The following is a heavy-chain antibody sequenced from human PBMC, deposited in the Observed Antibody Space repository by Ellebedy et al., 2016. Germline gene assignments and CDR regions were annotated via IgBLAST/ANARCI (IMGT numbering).Heavy chain of an antibody. Sequence: ETLSLXXAVYGGSFSGYYWSWVRQAPGKGLEWVSSISSSSSYIYYADSVKGRFTISRDNAKNSLYLQMNSLRAEDTAVYYCARDWGQIAVAGTALGYWGQGTMVTVSS. CDR1: GGSFSGYY. CDR3: ARDWGQIAVAGTALGY. J-gene: IGHJ4*02. CDR2: ISSSSSYI. D-gene: IGHD6-19*01. V-gene: IGHV3-21*01.